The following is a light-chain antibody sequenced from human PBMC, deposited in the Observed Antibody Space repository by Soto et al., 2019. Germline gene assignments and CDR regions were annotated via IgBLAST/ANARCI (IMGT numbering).Light chain of an antibody. CDR1: QSLLHSNGYNY. Sequence: DIVMTQSPLSLPVTPGEPASSSCRSSQSLLHSNGYNYLDWYLQKPGQAPRLLIYGASTRATGIPARFSGSGSGTEFTLTISSLQSEDFAVYYCQQYNNWPDLFGQGTRREIK. V-gene: IGKV3-15*01. CDR3: QQYNNWPDL. J-gene: IGKJ5*01. CDR2: GAS.